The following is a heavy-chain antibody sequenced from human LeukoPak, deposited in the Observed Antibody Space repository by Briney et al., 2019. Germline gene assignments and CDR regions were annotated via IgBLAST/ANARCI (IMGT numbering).Heavy chain of an antibody. Sequence: SETLSLTCAVYGGSFSGYYWSWIRQPPGKGLEWIGEINHSGSTNYNPSRKSRVTISVDTSKNQFSLKLSSVTAADTAVYYCARGLITLRYNWFDPWGQGTLVTVSS. V-gene: IGHV4-34*01. J-gene: IGHJ5*02. CDR2: INHSGST. CDR1: GGSFSGYY. D-gene: IGHD3-22*01. CDR3: ARGLITLRYNWFDP.